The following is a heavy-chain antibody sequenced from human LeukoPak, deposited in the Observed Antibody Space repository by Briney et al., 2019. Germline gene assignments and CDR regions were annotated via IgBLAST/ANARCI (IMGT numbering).Heavy chain of an antibody. V-gene: IGHV4-39*01. CDR3: ARQDTAGYYDILTGPP. CDR1: GGYISSNSYY. J-gene: IGHJ4*02. D-gene: IGHD3-9*01. Sequence: SETLSLTCPVGGGYISSNSYYWGWIRQPPGKGLEWIGNIYYSGTTYYSPSLKSPVTISVNTSKNQFSLKLSSVTAADTAVYYCARQDTAGYYDILTGPPWGQGTLVTVSS. CDR2: IYYSGTT.